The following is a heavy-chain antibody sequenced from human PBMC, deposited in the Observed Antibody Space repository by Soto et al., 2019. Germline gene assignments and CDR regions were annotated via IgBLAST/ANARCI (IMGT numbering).Heavy chain of an antibody. Sequence: ASETLSLTCAVYGGSFSGYYCSWIRQPPGKGLEWIGEINHSGSTNYNPSLKSRVTISVDTSKNQFSLKLSSVTAADTAVYYCARGGWFDPWGQGTLVTVSS. V-gene: IGHV4-34*01. CDR2: INHSGST. CDR1: GGSFSGYY. J-gene: IGHJ5*02. CDR3: ARGGWFDP.